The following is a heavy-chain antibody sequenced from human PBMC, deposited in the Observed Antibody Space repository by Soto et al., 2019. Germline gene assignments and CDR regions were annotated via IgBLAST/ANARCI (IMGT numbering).Heavy chain of an antibody. J-gene: IGHJ4*02. CDR1: GFTFSSYW. V-gene: IGHV3-74*01. D-gene: IGHD4-17*01. CDR2: INGDGSRT. Sequence: EVQLVESGGGLVQPGGSLRLSCAASGFTFSSYWMEWVRQTPGKGLVCVSRINGDGSRTDYADSVKGRFTISRDNAKNTLYLEMHSLRAEDTAMYYCVREYGGGLVPIDYWGQGTLVTVSS. CDR3: VREYGGGLVPIDY.